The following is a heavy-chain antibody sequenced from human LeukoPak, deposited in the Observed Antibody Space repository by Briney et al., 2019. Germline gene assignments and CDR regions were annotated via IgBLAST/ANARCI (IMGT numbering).Heavy chain of an antibody. CDR3: ARDTEYCSSTSCYASFDY. CDR1: GGSISSGGYY. V-gene: IGHV4-31*03. J-gene: IGHJ4*02. D-gene: IGHD2-2*01. CDR2: IYYSGST. Sequence: SETLSLTCTVSGGSISSGGYYWSWIRQHPGKGLEWIGYIYYSGSTYYNPSLKSRVTISVDTSMNQFSLKLSSVTAADTAVYYCARDTEYCSSTSCYASFDYWGQGTLVTVSS.